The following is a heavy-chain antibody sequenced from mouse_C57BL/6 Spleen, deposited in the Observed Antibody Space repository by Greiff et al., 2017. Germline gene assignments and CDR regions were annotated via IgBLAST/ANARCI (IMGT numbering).Heavy chain of an antibody. CDR1: GYTFTDYY. V-gene: IGHV1-76*01. J-gene: IGHJ2*01. CDR3: AREGGNYDFDY. Sequence: LQESGAELVRPGASVKLSCKASGYTFTDYYINWVKQRPGQGLEWIARIYPGSGNTYYNEKFKGKATLTAEKSSSTAYMQLSSLTSEDSAVYFCAREGGNYDFDYWGQGTTLTVSS. D-gene: IGHD2-1*01. CDR2: IYPGSGNT.